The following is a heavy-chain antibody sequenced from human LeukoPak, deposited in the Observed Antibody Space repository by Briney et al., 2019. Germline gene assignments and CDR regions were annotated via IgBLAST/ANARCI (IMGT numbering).Heavy chain of an antibody. D-gene: IGHD2-15*01. CDR1: GYTFTGYY. CDR2: INPNINGT. J-gene: IGHJ3*02. CDR3: ARERVWSDIVEYSAFDI. Sequence: ASVKVSCKASGYTFTGYYIHWVRQAPGQGLEWMGWINPNINGTNYAQKFQGRVTMTRDTSISTAYMELSRLRSDDTAVYYCARERVWSDIVEYSAFDIWGQGTMVTVSS. V-gene: IGHV1-2*02.